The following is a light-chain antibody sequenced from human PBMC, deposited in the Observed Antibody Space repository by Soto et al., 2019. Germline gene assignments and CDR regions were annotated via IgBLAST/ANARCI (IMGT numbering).Light chain of an antibody. V-gene: IGKV3-11*01. J-gene: IGKJ4*01. CDR3: QRRSNWPLT. Sequence: EIVLTQSPAALSLSPGERAILSCRASETVNSFLAWYQQKPGQAPRLLIYDASNRATGIPARFSGSGVGTDFTLTISSLETEDFAVYYCQRRSNWPLTFGGGTKVEI. CDR1: ETVNSF. CDR2: DAS.